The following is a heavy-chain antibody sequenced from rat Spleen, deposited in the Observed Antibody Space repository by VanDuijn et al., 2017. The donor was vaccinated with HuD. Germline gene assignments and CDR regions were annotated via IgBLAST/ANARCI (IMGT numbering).Heavy chain of an antibody. CDR2: ISYDGSST. CDR3: ARHILRVYGVMDA. V-gene: IGHV5-29*01. Sequence: EVQLVESDGGLVQPGRSMKLSCTASGFTFSNYDMAWVRQAPKKGLEWVATISYDGSSTNYRDSVKGRFPISRDNAKNTLYLQMDSRRSEDTATYYCARHILRVYGVMDAWGQGASVTVSS. CDR1: GFTFSNYD. J-gene: IGHJ4*01. D-gene: IGHD1-9*01.